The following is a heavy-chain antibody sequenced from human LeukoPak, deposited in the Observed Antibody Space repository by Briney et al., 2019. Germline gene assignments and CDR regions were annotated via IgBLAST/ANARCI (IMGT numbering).Heavy chain of an antibody. J-gene: IGHJ6*02. CDR3: TRDPIQGVRVYYGMDV. CDR2: ISPSGNSK. CDR1: TFTFSSYT. Sequence: PGGSLRLSCATSTFTFSSYTMNWVRQAPGKGLEWVSSISPSGNSKYHADSVKGRFTISRDNAENSLYMQMNSLRVEDTAVYYCTRDPIQGVRVYYGMDVWGQGTTVTVSS. V-gene: IGHV3-21*01.